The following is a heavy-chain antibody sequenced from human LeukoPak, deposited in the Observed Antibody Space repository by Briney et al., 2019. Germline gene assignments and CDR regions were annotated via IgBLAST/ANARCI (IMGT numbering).Heavy chain of an antibody. CDR3: ASATLRCSGGSCYEMDV. Sequence: SVKVSCKASGGTFSSYAISWVRQAPGQGLEWMGGIIPLFGAPDYAQKFQGRVTITADKSTSTAYMELSSLRSEDTAVYYCASATLRCSGGSCYEMDVWGKGTTVTVSS. J-gene: IGHJ6*04. CDR1: GGTFSSYA. V-gene: IGHV1-69*06. D-gene: IGHD2-15*01. CDR2: IIPLFGAP.